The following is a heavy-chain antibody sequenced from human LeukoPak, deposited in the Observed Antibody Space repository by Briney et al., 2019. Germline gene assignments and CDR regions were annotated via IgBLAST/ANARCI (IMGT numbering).Heavy chain of an antibody. CDR2: ISAYNGHT. CDR3: ARGGRWELPRPYAFDI. Sequence: ASVKVSCKASGYTFTSYGISWVRQAPGQGLEWMGWISAYNGHTNYAQKLQGRVTMTTDTSTSTAYMELRSLRSGDTAVYYCARGGRWELPRPYAFDIWGQGTMVTVSS. D-gene: IGHD1-26*01. V-gene: IGHV1-18*01. CDR1: GYTFTSYG. J-gene: IGHJ3*02.